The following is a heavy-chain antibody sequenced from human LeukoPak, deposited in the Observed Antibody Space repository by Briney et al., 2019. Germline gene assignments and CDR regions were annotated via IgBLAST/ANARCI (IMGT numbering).Heavy chain of an antibody. J-gene: IGHJ6*03. CDR2: INPNSGDP. CDR3: ARSARHCNNGVCFTDYYIDL. V-gene: IGHV1-2*06. Sequence: GTSVKVSCKTSGYTFSDSYIHWVRQAPGQGLEWMGRINPNSGDPNYPQKFQGRVTMTRDTSISTAYMEMSSLTSDDTAVYYCARSARHCNNGVCFTDYYIDLWGKGTTVIASS. CDR1: GYTFSDSY. D-gene: IGHD2-8*01.